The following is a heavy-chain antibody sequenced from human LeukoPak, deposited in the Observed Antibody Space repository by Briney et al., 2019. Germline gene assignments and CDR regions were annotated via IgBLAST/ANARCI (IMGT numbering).Heavy chain of an antibody. CDR2: IYYSGST. J-gene: IGHJ3*02. CDR1: GGSISSYY. V-gene: IGHV4-59*01. D-gene: IGHD2-15*01. Sequence: SETLSLTCTVSGGSISSYYWSWLRQPPGKGPEWIGYIYYSGSTNYNPSLKSRVTISVDTSKNQFSLKLSSVTAADTAVYYCGRLARYCSGGTCYSDAFDIWGQGTMVTVSS. CDR3: GRLARYCSGGTCYSDAFDI.